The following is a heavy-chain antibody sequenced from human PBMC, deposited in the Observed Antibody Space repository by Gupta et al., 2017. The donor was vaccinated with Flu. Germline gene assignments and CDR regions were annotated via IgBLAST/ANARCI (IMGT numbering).Heavy chain of an antibody. CDR3: ARDPAAPAYYMAV. D-gene: IGHD6-13*01. V-gene: IGHV3-48*03. CDR2: ITDSGSST. CDR1: GFTFSSFE. J-gene: IGHJ6*03. Sequence: ASGFTFSSFEMNWVRQAPGKGLEWLSYITDSGSSTSYADSVKGRFTISRDNAKNSLYLQMNSLRVEDTAVYYCARDPAAPAYYMAVWGKGTT.